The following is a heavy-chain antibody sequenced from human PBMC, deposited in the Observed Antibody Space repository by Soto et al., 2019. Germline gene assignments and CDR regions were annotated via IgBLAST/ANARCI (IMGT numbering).Heavy chain of an antibody. CDR2: IGTAGDT. V-gene: IGHV3-13*01. D-gene: IGHD1-26*01. CDR1: GFTFSSYD. CDR3: ARGLSGSYLPGY. Sequence: LRLSCAASGFTFSSYDMHRVRQATGKGLEWVSAIGTAGDTYYPGSVKGRFTISRENAKNSLYLQMNSLRAEDTAVYYCARGLSGSYLPGYWGQGTLVTVSS. J-gene: IGHJ4*02.